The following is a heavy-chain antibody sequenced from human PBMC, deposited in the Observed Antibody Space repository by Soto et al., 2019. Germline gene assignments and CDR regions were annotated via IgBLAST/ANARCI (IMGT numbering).Heavy chain of an antibody. CDR3: AKDWVSGSSPY. Sequence: EVQLLESGGGLVQPGGSLRLSCTASGCTFSSHAMSWVRQAPGKQLEWVSAISGSAGLTFYADSVKGRFTISRDNSKNTLYLQMNSLRAEDTAVYYCAKDWVSGSSPYWGQGTLVTVSS. CDR2: ISGSAGLT. V-gene: IGHV3-23*01. J-gene: IGHJ4*02. CDR1: GCTFSSHA. D-gene: IGHD2-15*01.